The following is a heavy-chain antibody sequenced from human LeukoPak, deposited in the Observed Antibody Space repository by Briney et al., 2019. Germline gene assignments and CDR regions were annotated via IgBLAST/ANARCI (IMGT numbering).Heavy chain of an antibody. Sequence: GGSLRLSCAASGFTFSSYAMSWVRQAPGKGLEWVSAISGSGGSTYYADSVKGRFTISRDNSKNTLYLQMNSLRAEDTAVYYCANTNYYGSGRGSYFDYWGQGTLVTVSS. CDR1: GFTFSSYA. CDR2: ISGSGGST. CDR3: ANTNYYGSGRGSYFDY. J-gene: IGHJ4*02. D-gene: IGHD3-10*01. V-gene: IGHV3-23*01.